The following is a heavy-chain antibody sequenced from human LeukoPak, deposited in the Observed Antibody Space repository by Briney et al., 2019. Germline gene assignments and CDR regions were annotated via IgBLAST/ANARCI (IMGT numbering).Heavy chain of an antibody. J-gene: IGHJ4*02. CDR2: ISSSSSNR. CDR1: GFTFSDYY. CDR3: ARAQYYLDS. V-gene: IGHV3-11*06. Sequence: GGSLRLSCAASGFTFSDYYMSWIRQAPGKGLEWVSYISSSSSNRNYADSVKSRFTISRDNAKNSLYLQMNSLRAEDTAVYYCARAQYYLDSWGQGTLVTVSS.